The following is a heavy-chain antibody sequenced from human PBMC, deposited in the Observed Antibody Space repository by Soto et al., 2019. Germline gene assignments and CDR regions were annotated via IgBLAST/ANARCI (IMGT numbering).Heavy chain of an antibody. Sequence: PGGSLRLSCAASGFTFSSYAMHWVRQAPGKGLEWVAVISYDGSNKYYADSVKGRFTISRDNSKNTLYLQMNSLRAEDTAVYYCAREYYEDAFDIWGQGTMVTVSS. D-gene: IGHD3-22*01. CDR2: ISYDGSNK. V-gene: IGHV3-30-3*01. CDR3: AREYYEDAFDI. J-gene: IGHJ3*02. CDR1: GFTFSSYA.